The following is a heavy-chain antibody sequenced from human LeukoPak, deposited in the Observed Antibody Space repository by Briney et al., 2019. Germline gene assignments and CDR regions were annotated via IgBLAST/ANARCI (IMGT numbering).Heavy chain of an antibody. CDR3: ARVEAAAAFDY. CDR1: GFTFSDYY. Sequence: GGSLRLSCAASGFTFSDYYMSWIRQAPGKGLEWVSYISSSGSTIYYADSVKGRFTIPRDNAKNSLYLQMNSLRAEDTAVYYCARVEAAAAFDYWGQGTLVTVSS. CDR2: ISSSGSTI. D-gene: IGHD6-13*01. J-gene: IGHJ4*02. V-gene: IGHV3-11*01.